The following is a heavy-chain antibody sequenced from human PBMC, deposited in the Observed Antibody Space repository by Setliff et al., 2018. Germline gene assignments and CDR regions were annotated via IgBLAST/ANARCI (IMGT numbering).Heavy chain of an antibody. CDR3: AREATGGYSYLDY. J-gene: IGHJ4*02. CDR1: GYSISSGYY. V-gene: IGHV4-38-2*02. Sequence: SETLSLTCAVSGYSISSGYYWGWIRQPPGKGLEWIGSIYHCGSTYYNPSLNSRVTISVDTSKNQFFLKLGSVTAADTAVYYCAREATGGYSYLDYWGQGTLVTVSS. CDR2: IYHCGST. D-gene: IGHD5-18*01.